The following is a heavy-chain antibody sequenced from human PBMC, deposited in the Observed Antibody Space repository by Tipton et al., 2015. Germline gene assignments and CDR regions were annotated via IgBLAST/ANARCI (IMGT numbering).Heavy chain of an antibody. J-gene: IGHJ6*02. CDR2: ISYTENT. CDR3: ARDLEHGMDV. CDR1: AYSISSDYY. V-gene: IGHV4-61*01. D-gene: IGHD5-24*01. Sequence: TLSLTCAVSAYSISSDYYWSWIRQPPGKGLEWIGYISYTENTHNNPSLKSRVTISLDTSKNQFSLTLNSVTAADTAVYYCARDLEHGMDVWGQGTTVTVSS.